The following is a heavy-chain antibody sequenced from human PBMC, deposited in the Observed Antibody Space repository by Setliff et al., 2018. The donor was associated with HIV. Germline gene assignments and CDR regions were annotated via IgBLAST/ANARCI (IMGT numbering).Heavy chain of an antibody. CDR3: VRGPQWLVQKGRVYYFDY. J-gene: IGHJ4*02. CDR2: IHYSGSA. V-gene: IGHV4-30-4*08. D-gene: IGHD6-19*01. Sequence: NPSETLSLTCTVSGGSISSGDYFLSWIRQAPGKGLEWIGCIHYSGSAYYNPSLQSRVTISVDTSKNQVSLKLNSMTAADTAVYFCVRGPQWLVQKGRVYYFDYWGQGALVTVSS. CDR1: GGSISSGDYF.